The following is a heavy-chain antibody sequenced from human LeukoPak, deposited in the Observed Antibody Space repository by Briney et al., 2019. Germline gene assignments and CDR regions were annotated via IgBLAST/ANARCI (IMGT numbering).Heavy chain of an antibody. Sequence: SETLSLTRAVSGYSISSGYYWGWIRQPPGKGLEWIGDIRSSGSTYYNPSLKSRVTISVDTSKNQFSLKLSSVTAADTAVYYCARDGSYRDYYYYYYMDVWGKGTTVTVSS. J-gene: IGHJ6*03. CDR3: ARDGSYRDYYYYYYMDV. CDR2: IRSSGST. D-gene: IGHD3-16*02. V-gene: IGHV4-38-2*02. CDR1: GYSISSGYY.